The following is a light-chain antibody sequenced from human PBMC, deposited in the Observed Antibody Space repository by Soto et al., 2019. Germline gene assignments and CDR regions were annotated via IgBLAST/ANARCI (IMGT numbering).Light chain of an antibody. CDR1: SSDVGVYDR. CDR3: SSYAGEDCGVI. Sequence: QSVLTQPPSASGSPGQSVTISCTGTSSDVGVYDRVSWYQQYPGEVPKLIIHDVSQRPPGVPDRFSGSKSGNTASLTVSGLQAEDEADYYCSSYAGEDCGVIFGGGTKLTVL. J-gene: IGLJ2*01. V-gene: IGLV2-8*01. CDR2: DVS.